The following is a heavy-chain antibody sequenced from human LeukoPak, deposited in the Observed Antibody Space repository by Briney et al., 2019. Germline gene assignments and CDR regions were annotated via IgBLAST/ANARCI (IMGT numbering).Heavy chain of an antibody. J-gene: IGHJ4*02. CDR3: AKVGDLWFGELSSGMDY. D-gene: IGHD3-10*01. CDR2: IWYDGSNK. V-gene: IGHV3-30*02. Sequence: PGGSLRLSCAASGFTFSSYGMHWVRQAPGKGLEWVAVIWYDGSNKYYADSVKGRFTISRDNSKNTLYLQMNSLRAEDTAVYYCAKVGDLWFGELSSGMDYWGQGTLVTVSS. CDR1: GFTFSSYG.